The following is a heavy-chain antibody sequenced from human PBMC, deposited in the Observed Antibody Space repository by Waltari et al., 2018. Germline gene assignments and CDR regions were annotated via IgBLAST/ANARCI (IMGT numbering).Heavy chain of an antibody. CDR3: ARGKQLWFPYYYGMDP. J-gene: IGHJ5*02. CDR2: IYYSGNT. V-gene: IGHV4-39*01. CDR1: GGSISSSSYY. D-gene: IGHD5-18*01. Sequence: QLQLQESGPGLVKPSETLSLTCTVSGGSISSSSYYWGWIRQPPGKGLEWIGSIYYSGNTTYNPSLKGRVTISVDTSKNQFSLRLSAGTAADTAVDYCARGKQLWFPYYYGMDPWGQGTLVTVSS.